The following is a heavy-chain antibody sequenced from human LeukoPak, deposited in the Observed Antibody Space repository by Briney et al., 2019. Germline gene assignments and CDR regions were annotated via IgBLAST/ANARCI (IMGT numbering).Heavy chain of an antibody. V-gene: IGHV3-30*02. CDR1: GFSFSSYG. CDR2: IRNDGSNK. Sequence: GGSLRLSCAASGFSFSSYGMHWVRQAPGKGLEWVAFIRNDGSNKYYADSVKGRFTISRDNSKNTLYLQMNSLIAEDTAMYYCSKDRTAAPDDFDRWGQGTLVTVSS. D-gene: IGHD5-18*01. CDR3: SKDRTAAPDDFDR. J-gene: IGHJ4*02.